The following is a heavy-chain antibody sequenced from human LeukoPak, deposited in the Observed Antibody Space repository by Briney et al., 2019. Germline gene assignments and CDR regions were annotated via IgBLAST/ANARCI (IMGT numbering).Heavy chain of an antibody. Sequence: ASETLSLTCSVSGGSIDRNYWTWIRQPPGKGLEWIGLIYYSGSANYNAFLKSRVTISDDKSKNQIYLTMTSVTAADTAVYYCARVDSGRSGVYYFDFWGQGTLVIVSS. CDR1: GGSIDRNY. J-gene: IGHJ4*02. CDR2: IYYSGSA. D-gene: IGHD6-19*01. CDR3: ARVDSGRSGVYYFDF. V-gene: IGHV4-59*01.